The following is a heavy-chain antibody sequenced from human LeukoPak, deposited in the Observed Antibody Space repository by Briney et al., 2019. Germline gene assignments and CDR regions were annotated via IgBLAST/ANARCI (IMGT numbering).Heavy chain of an antibody. Sequence: GGSLRLSCAASGFTFSSYTMNWVRQAPGKGLEWVSSISGSGGDTYYAGSVNGRFTISRDNSKNTVYLQMNSLRAEDTALYYCAKSVVITDYWGQGTLVTVSS. CDR1: GFTFSSYT. V-gene: IGHV3-23*01. D-gene: IGHD3-22*01. CDR2: ISGSGGDT. CDR3: AKSVVITDY. J-gene: IGHJ4*02.